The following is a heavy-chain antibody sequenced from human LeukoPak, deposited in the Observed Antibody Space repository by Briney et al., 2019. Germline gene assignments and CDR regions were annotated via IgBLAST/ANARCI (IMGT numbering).Heavy chain of an antibody. CDR2: ISGSGGST. D-gene: IGHD2-15*01. CDR1: GFTFSSYA. Sequence: GGSLRLSCAASGFTFSSYAMSWVRQAPGKGLEWVSAISGSGGSTYYADSVKGPFTISRDNSKNTLYLQMNSLRAEDTAVYYCAKDPDIVVVVAAWYNWFDPWGQGTLVTVSS. V-gene: IGHV3-23*01. CDR3: AKDPDIVVVVAAWYNWFDP. J-gene: IGHJ5*02.